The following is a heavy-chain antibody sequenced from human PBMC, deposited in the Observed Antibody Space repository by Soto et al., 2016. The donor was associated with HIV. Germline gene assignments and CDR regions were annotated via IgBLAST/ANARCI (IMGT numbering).Heavy chain of an antibody. V-gene: IGHV4-4*07. D-gene: IGHD4-17*01. CDR1: GGSISSYF. CDR2: IYTSGST. Sequence: QVQLQESGPGLVKPSETLSLICTVSGGSISSYFWSWIRQPAGKGLEWIGRIYTSGSTNYSPSLKSRVTISVDKSKNQFSLKLNSVTAADTAVYYCARGYGDYPADYWGQGTLVHRLL. J-gene: IGHJ4*02. CDR3: ARGYGDYPADY.